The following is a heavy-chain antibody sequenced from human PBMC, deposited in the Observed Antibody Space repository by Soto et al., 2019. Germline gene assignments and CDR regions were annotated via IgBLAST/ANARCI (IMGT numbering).Heavy chain of an antibody. V-gene: IGHV4-59*01. CDR1: GGSISSYY. Sequence: SETLSLTCTVSGGSISSYYWSWIRQPPGKGLEWIGYIYYSGSTNYNPSLKSRVTISVDTSKNQFSLKLSSVTAADTAVYYCARGIIAGPYWGQGTLLTLSS. CDR3: ARGIIAGPY. CDR2: IYYSGST. J-gene: IGHJ1*01. D-gene: IGHD6-13*01.